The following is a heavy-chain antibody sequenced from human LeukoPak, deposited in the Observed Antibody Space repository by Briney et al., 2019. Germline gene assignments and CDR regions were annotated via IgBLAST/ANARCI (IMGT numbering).Heavy chain of an antibody. J-gene: IGHJ3*02. CDR1: GFTVSSNY. V-gene: IGHV3-53*01. CDR3: ARARRRNQNDAFDI. D-gene: IGHD1-14*01. Sequence: GGSLRLSCAASGFTVSSNYMSWVRQAPGKGLEWVSVIYSGGSTYYADAVKGRFTISRDNSKNALYPQMNSLRAEDTAVYYCARARRRNQNDAFDIWGQGTMVTVSS. CDR2: IYSGGST.